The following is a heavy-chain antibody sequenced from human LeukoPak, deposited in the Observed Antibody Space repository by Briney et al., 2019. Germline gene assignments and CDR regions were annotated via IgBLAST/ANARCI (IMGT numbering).Heavy chain of an antibody. CDR3: AREAGLYAADSSGYSYYYMDV. V-gene: IGHV1-46*01. Sequence: ASVTVSCKASGYTFTSYYMHWVRQAPGQGLAWMGIINPSGGSTSYAQKFQGRVTMTRDTSTSTVYMELSSLRSEDTDVYYCAREAGLYAADSSGYSYYYMDVWGKGTTVTVSS. J-gene: IGHJ6*03. CDR1: GYTFTSYY. CDR2: INPSGGST. D-gene: IGHD3-22*01.